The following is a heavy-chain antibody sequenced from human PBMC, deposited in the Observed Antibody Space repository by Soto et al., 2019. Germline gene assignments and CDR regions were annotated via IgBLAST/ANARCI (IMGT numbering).Heavy chain of an antibody. J-gene: IGHJ4*02. CDR2: IYYSGST. D-gene: IGHD3-22*01. Sequence: SETLSLTCTVSGDSISSGDHYWSWIRQPPGKGLEWIGYIYYSGSTYYNPSLKGRVRISVDTSKNQFSLKLSSVTAADTAVYYCARGNEQDSSGFLYYFDYWGQGTLVTVSS. V-gene: IGHV4-30-4*01. CDR1: GDSISSGDHY. CDR3: ARGNEQDSSGFLYYFDY.